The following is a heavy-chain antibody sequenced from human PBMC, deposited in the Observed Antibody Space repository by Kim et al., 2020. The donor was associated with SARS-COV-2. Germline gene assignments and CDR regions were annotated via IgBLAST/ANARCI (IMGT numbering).Heavy chain of an antibody. J-gene: IGHJ6*02. Sequence: GGSLRLSCAASGFTFSSYAMHWVRQAPGKGLEWVAVISYDGSNKYYADSVKGRFTISRDNSKNTLYLQMNSLRAEDTAVYYCARDVHENYYDSNYGMDVWGQGTTVTVSS. CDR2: ISYDGSNK. CDR1: GFTFSSYA. V-gene: IGHV3-30-3*01. CDR3: ARDVHENYYDSNYGMDV. D-gene: IGHD3-22*01.